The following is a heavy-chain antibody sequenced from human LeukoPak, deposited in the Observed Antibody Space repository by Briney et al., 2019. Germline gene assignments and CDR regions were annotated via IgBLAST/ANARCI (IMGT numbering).Heavy chain of an antibody. CDR3: ARDFASTPVVP. CDR2: INPNSGGT. CDR1: GYTFTKYG. J-gene: IGHJ5*02. D-gene: IGHD4-23*01. V-gene: IGHV1-2*02. Sequence: GASVKVSCKASGYTFTKYGITWVRQAPGQGLEWMGWINPNSGGTNYAQKFQGRVTMTRDTSISTAYMELSRLRSDDTAVYYCARDFASTPVVPWGQGTLVTVSS.